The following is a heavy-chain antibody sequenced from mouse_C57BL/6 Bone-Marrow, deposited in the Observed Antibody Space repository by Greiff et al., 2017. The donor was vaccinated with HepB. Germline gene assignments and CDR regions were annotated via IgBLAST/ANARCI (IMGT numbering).Heavy chain of an antibody. D-gene: IGHD2-4*01. Sequence: VQLQQSDAELVKPGASVKISCKVSGYTFTDHTIHWMKQRPEQGLEWIGYIYPRDGSTKYNEKFKGKATLTADKSSSTAYMQLNSLTSEDSAVYFCAHYDYDRYWYFDVWGTGTTVTVSS. V-gene: IGHV1-78*01. CDR2: IYPRDGST. CDR1: GYTFTDHT. J-gene: IGHJ1*03. CDR3: AHYDYDRYWYFDV.